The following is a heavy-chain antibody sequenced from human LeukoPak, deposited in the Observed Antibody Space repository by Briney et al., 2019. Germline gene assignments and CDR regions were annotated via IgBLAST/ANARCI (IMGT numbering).Heavy chain of an antibody. CDR3: ARDRRDYYDSSGYYFY. J-gene: IGHJ4*02. Sequence: AGSLRLSCAASGFIFSNYAMHWVRQAPGKGLEWVALISSDGSKTYHADSVKGRFTISRDNSKNTLYLQMNSLRAEDTAVYYCARDRRDYYDSSGYYFYWGQGTLVTVSS. V-gene: IGHV3-30*01. CDR2: ISSDGSKT. CDR1: GFIFSNYA. D-gene: IGHD3-22*01.